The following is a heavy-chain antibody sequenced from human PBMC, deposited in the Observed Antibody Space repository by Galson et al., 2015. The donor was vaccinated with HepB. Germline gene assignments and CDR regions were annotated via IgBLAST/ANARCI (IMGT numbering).Heavy chain of an antibody. J-gene: IGHJ3*02. CDR3: ARSNGPDYYDSSGYYSGYRDGAFDI. Sequence: SVKVSCKASGGTFSSYAISWVRQAPGQGLEWMGRIIPILGTANYAQKFQGRVTITADESTSTAYMELSSLRSEDTAVYYCARSNGPDYYDSSGYYSGYRDGAFDIWGQGTMVTVSS. D-gene: IGHD3-22*01. V-gene: IGHV1-69*11. CDR2: IIPILGTA. CDR1: GGTFSSYA.